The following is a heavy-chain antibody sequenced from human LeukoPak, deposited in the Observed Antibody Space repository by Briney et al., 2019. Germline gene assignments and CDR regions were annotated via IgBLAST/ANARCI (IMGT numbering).Heavy chain of an antibody. Sequence: GSLRLSSAPSGLTFSSYSISSVRQTPGKRLWWVSSISIISSYIYYAASVKGRLTISRENAKNSLYLKMNSLRAEDTAVYYCARTYYDILTGSKDAFDIWGQGTMVTVSS. CDR3: ARTYYDILTGSKDAFDI. CDR2: ISIISSYI. J-gene: IGHJ3*02. D-gene: IGHD3-9*01. V-gene: IGHV3-21*01. CDR1: GLTFSSYS.